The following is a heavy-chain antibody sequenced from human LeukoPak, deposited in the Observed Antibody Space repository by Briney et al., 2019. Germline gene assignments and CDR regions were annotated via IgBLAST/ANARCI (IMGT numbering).Heavy chain of an antibody. D-gene: IGHD2-21*02. CDR2: IHYSGST. CDR3: ARGALIVVVTAIQPYYFDY. J-gene: IGHJ4*02. V-gene: IGHV4-30-4*01. Sequence: PSETLSLTCTVSGGSISSGDYYWSWIRQPPGKGLEWIGYIHYSGSTYYNPSLKSRVTISVDTSKNQFSLKLSSVTAADTAVYYCARGALIVVVTAIQPYYFDYWGQGTLVTVSS. CDR1: GGSISSGDYY.